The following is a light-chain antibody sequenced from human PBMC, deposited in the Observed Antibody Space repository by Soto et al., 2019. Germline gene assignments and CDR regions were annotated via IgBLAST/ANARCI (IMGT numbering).Light chain of an antibody. CDR3: QQYYSTPLT. J-gene: IGKJ4*01. CDR1: QSVLYSSNNKNY. CDR2: LAS. Sequence: DIVMTQSPDSLAVSLGERATINCKSSQSVLYSSNNKNYLAWYQQKPGQPPKLLIYLASTRESGVPDRFSGSGSGTEFTITISSLQADDVAVYYCQQYYSTPLTFGGGNKLEIQ. V-gene: IGKV4-1*01.